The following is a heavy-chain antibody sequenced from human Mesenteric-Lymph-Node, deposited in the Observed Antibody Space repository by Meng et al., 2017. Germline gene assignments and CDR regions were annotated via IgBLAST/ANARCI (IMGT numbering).Heavy chain of an antibody. CDR3: VHSQGSSTNFDY. Sequence: QITLQESGPTLVKPTQTITPTSTSSGFSLSSSGGGVGWIRQPPGKALEWLAIIYWDDDKRYSPFLKSRLTITKDTSKDQVVLTMTNMDPVDTATYYCVHSQGSSTNFDYWGQGILVTVSS. J-gene: IGHJ4*02. V-gene: IGHV2-5*02. CDR1: GFSLSSSGGG. D-gene: IGHD2-2*01. CDR2: IYWDDDK.